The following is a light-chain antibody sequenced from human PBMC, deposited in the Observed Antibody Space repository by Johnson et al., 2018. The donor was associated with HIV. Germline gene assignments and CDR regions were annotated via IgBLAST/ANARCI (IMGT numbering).Light chain of an antibody. V-gene: IGLV1-51*01. Sequence: QSVLTQPPSVSAAPGQKVTISCSGSSSNIGNNYISWYQQLPGTAPKLLIYDNNKRPSGIPDRFSGSKSGTSATLGITGLQTGDEAYYYCGTWDSSLSVLYVFGTGTKVTVL. CDR1: SSNIGNNY. CDR3: GTWDSSLSVLYV. CDR2: DNN. J-gene: IGLJ1*01.